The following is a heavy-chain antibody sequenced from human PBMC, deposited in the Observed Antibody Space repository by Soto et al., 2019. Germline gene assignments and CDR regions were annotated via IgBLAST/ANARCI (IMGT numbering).Heavy chain of an antibody. CDR2: IYYSGST. D-gene: IGHD3-3*01. V-gene: IGHV4-31*03. J-gene: IGHJ5*02. CDR3: ARGRSGYYGYNWFDP. CDR1: GGSISSGGYY. Sequence: SETLSLTCTVSGGSISSGGYYWSWIRQHPGKGLGWIGYIYYSGSTYYNPSLKSRVTISVDTSKNQFSLKLSSVTAADTAVYYCARGRSGYYGYNWFDPWGQGTLVTVSS.